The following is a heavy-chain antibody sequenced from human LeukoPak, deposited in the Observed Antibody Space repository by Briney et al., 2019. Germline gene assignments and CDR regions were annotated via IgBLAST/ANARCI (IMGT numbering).Heavy chain of an antibody. V-gene: IGHV4-34*01. CDR2: INHSGST. CDR1: DGSFSGYY. CDR3: ASLTYYYDSSGYYYLDYFDY. J-gene: IGHJ4*02. Sequence: SETLSLTCAVYDGSFSGYYWSWIRQPPGKGLEWIGEINHSGSTNYNPSLKSRVTISVDTSKNQFSLKLSSVTAADTAVYYCASLTYYYDSSGYYYLDYFDYWGQGTLVTVSS. D-gene: IGHD3-22*01.